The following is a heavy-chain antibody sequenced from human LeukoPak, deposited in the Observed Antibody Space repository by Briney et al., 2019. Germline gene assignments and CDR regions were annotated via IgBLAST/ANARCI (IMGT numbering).Heavy chain of an antibody. J-gene: IGHJ4*02. CDR1: GGSFSGYY. Sequence: SETLSLTCAVYGGSFSGYYWSWIRQPPGKGLEWIGEINHSGSTNYNPSLKSRVTISVDTSKNQFSLKLSSVTAADTAVYYCARQRIFGVVENWGQGTLATVSS. CDR3: ARQRIFGVVEN. CDR2: INHSGST. D-gene: IGHD3-3*01. V-gene: IGHV4-34*01.